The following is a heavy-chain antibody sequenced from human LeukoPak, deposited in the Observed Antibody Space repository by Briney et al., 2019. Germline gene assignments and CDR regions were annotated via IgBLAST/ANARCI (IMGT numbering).Heavy chain of an antibody. CDR2: ISSSSSYI. D-gene: IGHD3-22*01. Sequence: SGGSLRLSCAASGFTFSSYSMNWVRQAPGKGLEWVSSISSSSSYIYYADSVKGRFTISRDNAKNSLYLQMNSLRAEDTAVYYCAGGHYYDSSGYDSWGQGTLVTVSS. CDR3: AGGHYYDSSGYDS. J-gene: IGHJ4*02. CDR1: GFTFSSYS. V-gene: IGHV3-21*01.